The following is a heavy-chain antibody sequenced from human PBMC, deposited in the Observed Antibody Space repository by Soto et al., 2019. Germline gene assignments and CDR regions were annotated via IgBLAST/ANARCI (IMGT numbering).Heavy chain of an antibody. J-gene: IGHJ5*02. CDR3: ARVQIYSSSWYVNWLDP. CDR1: GYTFTGYY. V-gene: IGHV1-8*02. CDR2: MNPNSGNT. D-gene: IGHD6-13*01. Sequence: ASVKVSCKASGYTFTGYYMHWVRQATGQGLEWMGWMNPNSGNTGYAQKFQGRVTMTRSTSISTAYMELSSLRSEDTAVYYCARVQIYSSSWYVNWLDPWGQGTLVTVSS.